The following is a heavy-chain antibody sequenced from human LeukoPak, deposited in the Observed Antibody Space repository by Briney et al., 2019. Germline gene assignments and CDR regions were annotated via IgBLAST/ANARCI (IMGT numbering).Heavy chain of an antibody. CDR3: ARGRVAARRAIDY. V-gene: IGHV4-34*01. Sequence: PSETLSLTCAVYGGSFSGYYWSWIRQPPGKGLEWIGEINHSGSTNYNPSLKSRVTISVDTSKNQFSLKLSSVTAAGTAVYYCARGRVAARRAIDYWGQGTLVTVSS. CDR2: INHSGST. J-gene: IGHJ4*02. D-gene: IGHD6-6*01. CDR1: GGSFSGYY.